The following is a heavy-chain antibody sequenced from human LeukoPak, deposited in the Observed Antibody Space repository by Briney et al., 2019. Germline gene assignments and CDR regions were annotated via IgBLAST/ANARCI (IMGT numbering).Heavy chain of an antibody. CDR3: ARSTWLLDK. V-gene: IGHV4-59*01. CDR1: GGSISPYY. CDR2: IYYSGST. Sequence: PSETLSLTCTVSGGSISPYYWSWIRQPPGKGLEWIGYIYYSGSTNYNPSLKSRVTISLDTSKNQFSLKLSSVTAADTAVYYCARSTWLLDKWGQGTPVTVSS. J-gene: IGHJ4*02. D-gene: IGHD3-22*01.